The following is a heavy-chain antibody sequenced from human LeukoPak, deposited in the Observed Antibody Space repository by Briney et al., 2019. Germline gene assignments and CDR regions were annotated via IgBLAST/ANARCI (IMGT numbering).Heavy chain of an antibody. Sequence: PGGSLRLSCVASGFTFSHYGIIGVRQAPGKGLEGVSHITGSGDISHYADSVQGRFTISRDNDKNSLFLQMSSLRGEDTAVYYCARESAVATGAFDYWGRGTLVTVSS. CDR3: ARESAVATGAFDY. D-gene: IGHD5-12*01. CDR2: ITGSGDIS. V-gene: IGHV3-48*01. CDR1: GFTFSHYG. J-gene: IGHJ4*02.